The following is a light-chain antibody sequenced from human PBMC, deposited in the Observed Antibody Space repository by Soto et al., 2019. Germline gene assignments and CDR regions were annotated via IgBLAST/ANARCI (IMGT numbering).Light chain of an antibody. CDR3: QQYYSPPFT. V-gene: IGKV4-1*01. J-gene: IGKJ4*01. CDR2: WAS. Sequence: DIVMTQSPDSLAVSLGERATINCKSSQTVLYSPNSKNYLAWYQQRPGQPPKLLIYWASTRESGVPDRFSGGGSGPDFSLTISSLQAEDVAVYYCQQYYSPPFTFGGGTKVEIK. CDR1: QTVLYSPNSKNY.